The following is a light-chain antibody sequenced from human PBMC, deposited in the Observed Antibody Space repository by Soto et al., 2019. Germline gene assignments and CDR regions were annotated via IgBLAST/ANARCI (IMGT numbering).Light chain of an antibody. CDR3: QHYGSSSWT. J-gene: IGKJ1*01. CDR2: GAS. V-gene: IGKV3-20*01. CDR1: QSVRSSY. Sequence: EIVLTQSPGTLSLPPGERATLSCRASQSVRSSYLAWYQQKFGQAPRLLIYGASSRATGIPDRFSGSGSGTDFTLTISRLEPEDFAVYYCQHYGSSSWTFGQGPKVEIK.